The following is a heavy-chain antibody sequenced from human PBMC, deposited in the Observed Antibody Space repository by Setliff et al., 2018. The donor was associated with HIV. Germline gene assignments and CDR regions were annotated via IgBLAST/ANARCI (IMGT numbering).Heavy chain of an antibody. CDR3: ARGADYYDSSGYRGGGLYYMDV. Sequence: ASVKVSCKASGYTFTGYYMHWVRQAPGQGLEWMGWINPNSGGTNYAQKFQGRVTMTRDTSISTAYMELSRLRSDDTAVYYCARGADYYDSSGYRGGGLYYMDVWGKGTTVTV. D-gene: IGHD3-22*01. V-gene: IGHV1-2*02. CDR1: GYTFTGYY. J-gene: IGHJ6*03. CDR2: INPNSGGT.